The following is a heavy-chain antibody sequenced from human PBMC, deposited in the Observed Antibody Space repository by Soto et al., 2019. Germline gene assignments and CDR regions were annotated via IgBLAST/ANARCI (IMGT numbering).Heavy chain of an antibody. V-gene: IGHV4-59*08. CDR2: IYYSGST. J-gene: IGHJ5*02. CDR3: ARLGGYYQSLDT. Sequence: QVQLQESGPGLVKASETLSLTCTVSGGSIDTYYWSWIRQPPGKGLQWIGYIYYSGSTTYSPSLTSRATISVDRSKTQFPLKLPSVTAADTAVYYCARLGGYYQSLDTWGQGTLVTVSS. CDR1: GGSIDTYY. D-gene: IGHD3-3*01.